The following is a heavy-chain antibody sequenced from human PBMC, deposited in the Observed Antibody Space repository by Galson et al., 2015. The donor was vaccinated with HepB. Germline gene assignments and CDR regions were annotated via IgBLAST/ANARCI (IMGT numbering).Heavy chain of an antibody. CDR2: IRYDGRNK. V-gene: IGHV3-30*02. D-gene: IGHD3-10*01. CDR3: AKDRDYDGPGTYPYYFDY. Sequence: SLRLSCAASAFPFSNYGMHWVRQPLGKGLEWVSFIRYDGRNKNYADSVKGRFTISRDNSKNTLYLQMSRLRAEDTAMYYCAKDRDYDGPGTYPYYFDYWGQGTLVTVSS. CDR1: AFPFSNYG. J-gene: IGHJ4*02.